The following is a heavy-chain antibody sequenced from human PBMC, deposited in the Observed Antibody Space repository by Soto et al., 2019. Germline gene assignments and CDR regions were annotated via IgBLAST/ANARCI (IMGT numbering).Heavy chain of an antibody. CDR1: GDTLSSFA. Sequence: QVQLVQSGAEVKKPGSSVKVSCKASGDTLSSFAISWVRQAPGQGLEWMGGIIPIFRTPKYAQKFQGRVTITADEPTSTAYMELSSLRSEDTAVYYWARDRDREQLGGNYYYALDVWGQGTTVIVSS. V-gene: IGHV1-69*12. CDR2: IIPIFRTP. J-gene: IGHJ6*02. D-gene: IGHD1-1*01. CDR3: ARDRDREQLGGNYYYALDV.